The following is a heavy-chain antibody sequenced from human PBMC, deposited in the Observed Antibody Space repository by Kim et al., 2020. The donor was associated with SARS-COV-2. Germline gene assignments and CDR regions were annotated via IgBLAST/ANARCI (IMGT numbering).Heavy chain of an antibody. D-gene: IGHD1-1*01. Sequence: YNPSHPSRVTISVVTSKNQFSLKLSSVTAADTAVYYCARDRNWNDNYFDYWGQGTLVTVSS. V-gene: IGHV4-31*02. CDR3: ARDRNWNDNYFDY. J-gene: IGHJ4*02.